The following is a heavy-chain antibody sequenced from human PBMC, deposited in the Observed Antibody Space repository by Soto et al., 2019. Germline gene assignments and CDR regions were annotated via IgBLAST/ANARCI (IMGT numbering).Heavy chain of an antibody. Sequence: SETLSLTCSVSGASIGGASDYWTWIRQHPGKGLEWIGYIYYSGSTYYNPSLKSRVTISVDTSKNQFSLKLSSVTAADTAVYYCARAGYYDSSFDYWGQGTLVTVSS. CDR3: ARAGYYDSSFDY. CDR2: IYYSGST. V-gene: IGHV4-30-4*01. D-gene: IGHD3-22*01. CDR1: GASIGGASDY. J-gene: IGHJ4*02.